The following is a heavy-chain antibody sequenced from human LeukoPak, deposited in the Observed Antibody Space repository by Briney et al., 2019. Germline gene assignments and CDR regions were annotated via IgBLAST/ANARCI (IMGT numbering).Heavy chain of an antibody. Sequence: SGTLSLTCAVYGGSFSGYYWSWIRQPPGKGLEWIGEINHSGSTNYNPSLKSRVTISVDTSKNQFSLKLSSVTAADTAVYYCARDGGSYYFDYWGQGTLVTVSS. D-gene: IGHD1-26*01. V-gene: IGHV4-34*01. CDR2: INHSGST. CDR3: ARDGGSYYFDY. CDR1: GGSFSGYY. J-gene: IGHJ4*01.